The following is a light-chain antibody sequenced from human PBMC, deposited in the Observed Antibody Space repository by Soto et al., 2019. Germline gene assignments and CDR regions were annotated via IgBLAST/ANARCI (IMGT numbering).Light chain of an antibody. J-gene: IGKJ1*01. CDR3: QQHLGRHT. CDR1: QSVNAY. Sequence: VLTQSPVTLSLSPGERATLSCRASQSVNAYLAWYQQKPGQAPRLPIYDASVRATGIPARFSGSGSGTDFTLTISSIEPEDSAVYYCQQHLGRHTFGQGTKVDIK. CDR2: DAS. V-gene: IGKV3-11*01.